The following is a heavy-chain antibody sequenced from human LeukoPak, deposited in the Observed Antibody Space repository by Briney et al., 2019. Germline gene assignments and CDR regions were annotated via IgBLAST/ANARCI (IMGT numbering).Heavy chain of an antibody. V-gene: IGHV4-59*01. J-gene: IGHJ4*02. CDR2: IYYSGST. D-gene: IGHD6-19*01. Sequence: SETLSLTRTVSGGSISSYYWSWIRQPPGKGLEWIGYIYYSGSTNYNPSLKSRFTISVDTSKNQFSLKLSSVTAADTAVYYCAREGWNYLDYWGQGTLVTVSS. CDR1: GGSISSYY. CDR3: AREGWNYLDY.